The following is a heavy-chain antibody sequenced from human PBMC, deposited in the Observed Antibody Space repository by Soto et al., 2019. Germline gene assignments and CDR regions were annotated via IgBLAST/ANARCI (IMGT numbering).Heavy chain of an antibody. CDR1: GYSMSTVDYF. CDR2: IYKSATT. D-gene: IGHD2-15*01. V-gene: IGHV4-30-4*02. J-gene: IGHJ5*01. CDR3: ARGRYCLTGRCFPNWFDS. Sequence: SDTLSLTCSVSGYSMSTVDYFWAWLLQPPGQALEYIGYIYKSATTYYNPSFESRVAISLDTSKSQFSLNVTSVTAADTAVYFCARGRYCLTGRCFPNWFDSWGQGTLVKVAS.